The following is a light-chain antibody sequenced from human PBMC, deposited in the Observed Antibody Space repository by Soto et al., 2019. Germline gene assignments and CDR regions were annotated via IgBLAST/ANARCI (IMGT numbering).Light chain of an antibody. CDR1: QGIRSY. Sequence: DIQLTQSPSFLSASVGDRVTITCRASQGIRSYLAWYQKKPGTAPKVLIYDASTSQSGVPPRFSGSGSGTEFTLTISSLRPEDSATYYCQQLLTSPFNFGPGTKVEVK. CDR3: QQLLTSPFN. CDR2: DAS. J-gene: IGKJ3*01. V-gene: IGKV1-9*01.